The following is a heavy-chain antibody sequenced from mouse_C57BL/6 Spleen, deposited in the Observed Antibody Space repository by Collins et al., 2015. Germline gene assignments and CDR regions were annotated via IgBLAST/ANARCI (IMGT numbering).Heavy chain of an antibody. CDR3: ARGNYYGDLDY. CDR1: GYTFISYW. V-gene: IGHV1-55*01. Sequence: QVQLQQPGAELVKPGASVKMSCKASGYTFISYWITWVKQRPGQGLEWIGDIYPGSGSTNYNEKFKRKATLTVDTSSSTAYMQLSSLTSEDSAVYYCARGNYYGDLDYWGQGTILTVSS. J-gene: IGHJ2*01. CDR2: IYPGSGST. D-gene: IGHD1-1*01.